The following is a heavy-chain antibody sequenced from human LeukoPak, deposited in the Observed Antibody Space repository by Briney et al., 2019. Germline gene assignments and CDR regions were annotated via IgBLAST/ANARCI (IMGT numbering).Heavy chain of an antibody. J-gene: IGHJ4*02. CDR2: IYSVGST. CDR1: GFTVSSNC. CDR3: ARSRLGPYFLSGYTDFDY. D-gene: IGHD3/OR15-3a*01. Sequence: GGSLRLSCAASGFTVSSNCISWVRQAPGKGLEWVSVIYSVGSTYYSDSGKGRVTISRDNSKNTLYLQIDRLRAEETDVYYCARSRLGPYFLSGYTDFDYWGQGTLVTVSS. V-gene: IGHV3-66*01.